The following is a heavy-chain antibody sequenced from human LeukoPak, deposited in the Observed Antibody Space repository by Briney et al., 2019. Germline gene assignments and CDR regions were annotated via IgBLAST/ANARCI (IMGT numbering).Heavy chain of an antibody. V-gene: IGHV4-34*01. CDR1: GGSFSGYY. CDR2: INHSGST. D-gene: IGHD6-13*01. Sequence: PSETLSLTCAVYGGSFSGYYWSWIRQPPGKGLEWIGEINHSGSTNYNPSLKSRVTISVDTSQNQFSLKLSSVTAADTAVYYCARRKRGYSSSWYDYWGQGTLVTVSS. J-gene: IGHJ4*02. CDR3: ARRKRGYSSSWYDY.